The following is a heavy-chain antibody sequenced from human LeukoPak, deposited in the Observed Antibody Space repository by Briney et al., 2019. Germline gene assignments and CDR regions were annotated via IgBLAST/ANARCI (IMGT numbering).Heavy chain of an antibody. V-gene: IGHV4-34*01. CDR2: INHSGST. CDR1: EFSVGSNY. CDR3: ARGGVVTAIGGDY. J-gene: IGHJ4*02. D-gene: IGHD2-21*02. Sequence: GSLRLSCAASEFSVGSNYMTWVRQPPGKGLEWIGEINHSGSTNYNPSLKSRVTISVDTSKNQFSLKLSSVTAADTAVYYCARGGVVTAIGGDYWGQGTLVTVSS.